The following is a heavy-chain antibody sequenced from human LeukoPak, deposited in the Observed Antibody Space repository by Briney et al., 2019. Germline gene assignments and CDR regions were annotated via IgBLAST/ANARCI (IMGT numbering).Heavy chain of an antibody. CDR2: IYHSGST. CDR3: ARGGSSVQDLDY. D-gene: IGHD1-26*01. CDR1: GGSISSGGYS. J-gene: IGHJ4*02. Sequence: SQTLSLTCAVSGGSISSGGYSWSWIRQPAGKGLEWIGYIYHSGSTYYNPSLKSRVTISVDRSKNQFSLKLSSVTAADTAVYYCARGGSSVQDLDYWGQGTLVTVSS. V-gene: IGHV4-30-2*01.